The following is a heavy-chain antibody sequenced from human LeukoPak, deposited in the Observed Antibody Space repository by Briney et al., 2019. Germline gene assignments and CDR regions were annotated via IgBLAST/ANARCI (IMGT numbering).Heavy chain of an antibody. Sequence: SETLSLTCAVSGASISGSSYYWGWIRQPPGTGLEWIGSIYYSGSTYYNPSLKSRVTISVDTSKNQFSLKLSSVTAADTAVYYCARVFSPYYYDSSGYYYFDYWGQGTLVTVSS. CDR2: IYYSGST. CDR3: ARVFSPYYYDSSGYYYFDY. CDR1: GASISGSSYY. V-gene: IGHV4-39*07. J-gene: IGHJ4*02. D-gene: IGHD3-22*01.